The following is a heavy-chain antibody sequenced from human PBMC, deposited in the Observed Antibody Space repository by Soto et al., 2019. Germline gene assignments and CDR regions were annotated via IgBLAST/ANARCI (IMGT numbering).Heavy chain of an antibody. D-gene: IGHD3-10*01. CDR2: INERGTI. CDR1: NGSLSDHY. Sequence: QVQLQQWGAGLLKPSETLSLTCGVLNGSLSDHYWSWIRQTPGKGLEWIGVINERGTINYNPSLRSRVTISRDTSKNQFSWKLNSVTAADTALYYCARGGNIVRGRARWFDPWGQGTLVTVSS. J-gene: IGHJ5*02. V-gene: IGHV4-34*02. CDR3: ARGGNIVRGRARWFDP.